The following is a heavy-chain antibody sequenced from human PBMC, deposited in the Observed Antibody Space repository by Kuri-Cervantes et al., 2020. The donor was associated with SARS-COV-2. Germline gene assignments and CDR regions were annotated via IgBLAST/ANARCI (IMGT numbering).Heavy chain of an antibody. CDR3: ARRSYYDFFTGYYIPFYMDV. Sequence: SETMSPTCTVSGGSISSYYWSWIRQPPGKGLEWIGYIYYSGSTNYNPSLKTRVTISVDTSKNQFSLKLTSVTAADTAVYYCARRSYYDFFTGYYIPFYMDVWGKGTTVTVSS. CDR2: IYYSGST. V-gene: IGHV4-59*08. J-gene: IGHJ6*03. CDR1: GGSISSYY. D-gene: IGHD3-9*01.